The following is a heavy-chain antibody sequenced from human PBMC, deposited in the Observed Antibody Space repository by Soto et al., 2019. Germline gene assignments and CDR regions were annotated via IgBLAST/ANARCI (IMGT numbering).Heavy chain of an antibody. V-gene: IGHV3-7*01. CDR3: VRSSSSWYRDYYYDMDV. D-gene: IGHD6-13*01. J-gene: IGHJ6*02. CDR2: IKQDGSEK. CDR1: GFTFSSHW. Sequence: PGGSLRLSCAASGFTFSSHWMSWVRQAPGKGLEWVANIKQDGSEKYYVDSVKGRFTISRDNAKNSLYLQMNSLRAEDTAVYYCVRSSSSWYRDYYYDMDVWGQGTTVTVSS.